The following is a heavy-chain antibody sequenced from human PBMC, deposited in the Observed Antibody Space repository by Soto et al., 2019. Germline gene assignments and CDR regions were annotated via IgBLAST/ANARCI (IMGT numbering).Heavy chain of an antibody. CDR1: GGTFSSYA. Sequence: QVQLVQSGAEVKKPGSSVKVSCKASGGTFSSYAISWVRQAPGQGLEWMGGIIPIFGTANYAQKFQGRVTITAXXSXSXXYMELSSLRSEDTAVYYCARPSGWFGEYQNWYFDLWGRGTLVTVSS. V-gene: IGHV1-69*12. CDR3: ARPSGWFGEYQNWYFDL. CDR2: IIPIFGTA. J-gene: IGHJ2*01. D-gene: IGHD3-10*01.